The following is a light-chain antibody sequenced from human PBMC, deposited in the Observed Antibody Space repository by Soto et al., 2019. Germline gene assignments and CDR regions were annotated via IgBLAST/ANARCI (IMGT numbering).Light chain of an antibody. CDR3: QKYSSVPV. V-gene: IGKV1-5*01. CDR1: QSISSW. J-gene: IGKJ3*01. CDR2: AAS. Sequence: DIQMTQSPSTLSASVGDRVTITCRASQSISSWLAWYQQKPGKAPKLLIYAASTLQSGVPSRFSGSGSWTDFTLTINSLQPEDVATYSCQKYSSVPVFGPGTKVVIK.